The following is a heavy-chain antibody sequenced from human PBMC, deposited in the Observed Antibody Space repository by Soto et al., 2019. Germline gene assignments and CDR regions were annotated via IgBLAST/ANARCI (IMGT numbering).Heavy chain of an antibody. J-gene: IGHJ4*02. CDR2: IYYSGST. D-gene: IGHD5-18*01. V-gene: IGHV4-30-4*01. CDR1: GGSISSGDYY. CDR3: ATANVDTAMARLDY. Sequence: PSETLSLTCTVAGGSISSGDYYWSWIRQPPGKGLEWIGYIYYSGSTYYNPSLKSRVTISVDTSKNQFSLKLSSVTAADTAVYYCATANVDTAMARLDYWGQGTLVTVSS.